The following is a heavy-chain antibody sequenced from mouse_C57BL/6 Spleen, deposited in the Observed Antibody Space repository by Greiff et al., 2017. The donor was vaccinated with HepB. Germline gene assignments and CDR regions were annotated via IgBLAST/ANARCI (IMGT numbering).Heavy chain of an antibody. D-gene: IGHD2-3*01. CDR1: GYTFTSYW. V-gene: IGHV1-55*01. CDR3: ARDDGYYPYWYFGV. J-gene: IGHJ1*03. CDR2: IYPGSGST. Sequence: QVQLQQPGAELVKPGASVKMSCKASGYTFTSYWITWVKQRPGQGLEWIGDIYPGSGSTNYNEKFKSKATLTVDPSSSTAYMQLSSLTSEDAAVYYCARDDGYYPYWYFGVWGTGTTVTVSS.